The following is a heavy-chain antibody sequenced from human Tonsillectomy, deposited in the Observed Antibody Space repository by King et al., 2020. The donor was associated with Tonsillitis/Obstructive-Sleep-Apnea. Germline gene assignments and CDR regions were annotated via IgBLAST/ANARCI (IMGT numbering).Heavy chain of an antibody. V-gene: IGHV1-24*01. J-gene: IGHJ2*01. CDR1: GYTLTELS. D-gene: IGHD5/OR15-5a*01. CDR3: ATGSLMVGVYDLFFVL. Sequence: QLVQSGAEVKKPGASVKVSCKVSGYTLTELSMHWVRQAPGKGLEWMGGFDPEDGETIYAQKFQGRVTMTEDTSTDTAHMELSSLRPDDTAVYYCATGSLMVGVYDLFFVLWGRGPLVTVPS. CDR2: FDPEDGET.